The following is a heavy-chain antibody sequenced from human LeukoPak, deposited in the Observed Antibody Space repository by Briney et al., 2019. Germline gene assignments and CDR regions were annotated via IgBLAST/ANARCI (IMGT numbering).Heavy chain of an antibody. V-gene: IGHV4-4*09. Sequence: PSETLSLTCTVSGGSISSYYWTWIRQAPGKGLEWIGYIYAGGKTRSSPSLESRVSISVDTSKNQFSLKLTSVTAADTAAYYCARGVSGFWLSFDFWGQGALVSVPS. CDR2: IYAGGKT. D-gene: IGHD5/OR15-5a*01. CDR3: ARGVSGFWLSFDF. J-gene: IGHJ4*02. CDR1: GGSISSYY.